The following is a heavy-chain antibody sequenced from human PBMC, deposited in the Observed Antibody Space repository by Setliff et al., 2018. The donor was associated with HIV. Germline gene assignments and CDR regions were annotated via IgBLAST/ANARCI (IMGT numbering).Heavy chain of an antibody. D-gene: IGHD1-7*01. J-gene: IGHJ4*02. Sequence: SETLSLTCTVSGGSISSGSYHWGWIRQPPGRGLEWIGSIYHSGSTYYNPSLKSRVAISVDTSKSQFSLRLTSVTAADTAVYYCAGEFRTGTYYFDYWGQGTLVTVSS. CDR1: GGSISSGSYH. CDR3: AGEFRTGTYYFDY. V-gene: IGHV4-39*07. CDR2: IYHSGST.